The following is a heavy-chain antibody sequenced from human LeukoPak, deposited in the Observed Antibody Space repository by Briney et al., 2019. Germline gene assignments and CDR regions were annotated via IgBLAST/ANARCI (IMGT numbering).Heavy chain of an antibody. CDR2: IIPIFGTA. CDR1: GGTFSSYA. J-gene: IGHJ6*04. D-gene: IGHD6-13*01. CDR3: ARAFAAAGHLMDYYYSMDV. Sequence: SVKVSCKASGGTFSSYAISWVRQAPGQGLEWMGGIIPIFGTANYAQKFQGRVTITADESTSTAYMELSSLRSEDTAVYYCARAFAAAGHLMDYYYSMDVWGKGTTVTVSS. V-gene: IGHV1-69*13.